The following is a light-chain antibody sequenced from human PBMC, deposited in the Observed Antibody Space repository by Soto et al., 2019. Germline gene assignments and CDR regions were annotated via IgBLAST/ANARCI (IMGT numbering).Light chain of an antibody. CDR3: SSYAGSNNYV. J-gene: IGLJ1*01. CDR1: SSDVGAYNY. CDR2: EVT. V-gene: IGLV2-14*01. Sequence: QSALTHPASVSGSPGQSITISCTGTSSDVGAYNYVSWYQHHPGKVPKLLIYEVTNRPSGVSDRFSGSKSGNTASLTVSGLQAEDEADYYCSSYAGSNNYVFGTGTKVTV.